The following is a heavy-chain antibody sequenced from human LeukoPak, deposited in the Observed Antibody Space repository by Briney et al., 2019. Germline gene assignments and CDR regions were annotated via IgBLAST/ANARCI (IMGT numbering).Heavy chain of an antibody. CDR2: IKQDGSEK. V-gene: IGHV3-7*01. D-gene: IGHD4-23*01. Sequence: GGSLRLSCAASGFTFSSYWMIWVRQAPGQGLEWVANIKQDGSEKYYVDSVEGRFTISRDNAKNSLFLQMNSLRAEDTAVYFCGRERRPSITPGYYMDVWGKGITVTVS. J-gene: IGHJ6*03. CDR1: GFTFSSYW. CDR3: GRERRPSITPGYYMDV.